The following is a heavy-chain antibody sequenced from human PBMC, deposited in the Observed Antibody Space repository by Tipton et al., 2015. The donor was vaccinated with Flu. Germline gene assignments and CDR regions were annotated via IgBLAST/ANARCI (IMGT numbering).Heavy chain of an antibody. Sequence: TLSLTCAVYGGSFSGYYWSWIRQPPGKGLEWIGEINHSGSTNYNPSLKSRVTISVDTSKNQFSLKLSSVTAADTAVYYCASKGIWFGELFGLGPGSDVWGKGTTVTVSS. CDR3: ASKGIWFGELFGLGPGSDV. J-gene: IGHJ6*04. D-gene: IGHD3-10*01. CDR1: GGSFSGYY. V-gene: IGHV4-34*01. CDR2: INHSGST.